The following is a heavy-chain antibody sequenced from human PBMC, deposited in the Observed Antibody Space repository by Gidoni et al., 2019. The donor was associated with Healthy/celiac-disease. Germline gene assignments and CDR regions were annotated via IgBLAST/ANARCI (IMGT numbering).Heavy chain of an antibody. J-gene: IGHJ6*03. CDR3: ARPYGSGRPLYYYYMDV. CDR2: ISSSSSYI. D-gene: IGHD3-10*01. Sequence: EVQLVESGGGLVKPGGSLRLSCAASGFTFSSYSMNWVRQAPGKGLEWVSSISSSSSYIYYADSVKGRFTISRDNAKNSLYLQMNSLRAEDTAVYYCARPYGSGRPLYYYYMDVWGKGTTVTVSS. V-gene: IGHV3-21*01. CDR1: GFTFSSYS.